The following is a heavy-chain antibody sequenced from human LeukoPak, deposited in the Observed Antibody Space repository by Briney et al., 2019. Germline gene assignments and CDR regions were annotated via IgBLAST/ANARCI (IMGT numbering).Heavy chain of an antibody. J-gene: IGHJ4*02. Sequence: SETLSLTCAVSGYSISSDYYWGWIRQPPGKGLEWIGSISHGGRTNYNPSFKSRRTTSVDTSKNEVSLKLSSVTAADTAVYYCAGIVGNIEVFDYWGQGTLVTVSS. V-gene: IGHV4-38-2*01. CDR3: AGIVGNIEVFDY. CDR1: GYSISSDYY. D-gene: IGHD1-26*01. CDR2: ISHGGRT.